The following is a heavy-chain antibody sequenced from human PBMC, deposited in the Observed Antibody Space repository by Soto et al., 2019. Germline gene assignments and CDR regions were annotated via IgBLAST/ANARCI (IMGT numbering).Heavy chain of an antibody. CDR1: GFDFRGDL. V-gene: IGHV3-33*01. CDR3: VRGRWLQPLAY. Sequence: QVHLAEAGGGVVQPGGSLRLSCVASGFDFRGDLMHWVRQPPGTGLEWVAYVWYDGSNKMYAASVQGRFTASRDNSKNTLYLQMNSLSDDDTAVSYWVRGRWLQPLAYWGEGTLVTVAS. CDR2: VWYDGSNK. D-gene: IGHD3-10*01. J-gene: IGHJ4*02.